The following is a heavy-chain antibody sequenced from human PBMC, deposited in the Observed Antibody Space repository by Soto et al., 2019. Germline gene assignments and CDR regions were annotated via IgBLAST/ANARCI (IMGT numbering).Heavy chain of an antibody. J-gene: IGHJ6*03. CDR1: GFTFDDYA. D-gene: IGHD1-1*01. Sequence: EVQLVESGGGLVQPGRSLRLSCAASGFTFDDYAMHWVRQAPGKGLEWVSDISWNSGSIGYADSVKGRFTISRDNAKNSLYLQMNSLRAEDTALYYCAKSSRLELDNDYYYYYMDVWGKGTTVTVSS. CDR2: ISWNSGSI. CDR3: AKSSRLELDNDYYYYYMDV. V-gene: IGHV3-9*01.